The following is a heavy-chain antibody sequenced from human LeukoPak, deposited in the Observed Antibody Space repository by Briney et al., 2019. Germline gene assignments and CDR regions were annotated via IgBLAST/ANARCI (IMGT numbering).Heavy chain of an antibody. Sequence: SVKVSCKASGGTFSSYAISWVRQAPGQGLEWMGRIIPILGIANYAQKFQGRVTITADKSTSTAYMELSSLRSEDTAVYYCARDPLHRYCSSTSCYLFDYWGQGTLVTVSS. D-gene: IGHD2-2*01. V-gene: IGHV1-69*04. CDR3: ARDPLHRYCSSTSCYLFDY. J-gene: IGHJ4*02. CDR1: GGTFSSYA. CDR2: IIPILGIA.